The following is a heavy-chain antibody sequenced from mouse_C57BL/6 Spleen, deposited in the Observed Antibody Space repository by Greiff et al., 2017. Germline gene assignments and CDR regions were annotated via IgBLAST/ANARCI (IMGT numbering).Heavy chain of an antibody. Sequence: QVQLQQSGAELARPGASVKMSCKASGYTFTSYTMHWVKQRPGQGLEWIGYINPSSGYTKYNQKFKDKATLTADKSSSTAYMQLSSLTSEDSAVXYCARCPITTVVAPFAYRGQKTLVTVSA. CDR2: INPSSGYT. CDR3: ARCPITTVVAPFAY. V-gene: IGHV1-4*01. J-gene: IGHJ3*01. D-gene: IGHD1-1*01. CDR1: GYTFTSYT.